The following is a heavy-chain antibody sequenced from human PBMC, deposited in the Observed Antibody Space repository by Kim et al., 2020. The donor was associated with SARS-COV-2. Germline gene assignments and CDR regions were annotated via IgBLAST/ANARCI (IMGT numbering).Heavy chain of an antibody. CDR2: ST. J-gene: IGHJ4*02. CDR3: ARDRLTGIDY. V-gene: IGHV4-59*01. D-gene: IGHD3-9*01. Sequence: STNYTPSLKGRVTISVDTSKNQFSLKLSSVTAADTAVYYCARDRLTGIDYWGQGTLVTVSS.